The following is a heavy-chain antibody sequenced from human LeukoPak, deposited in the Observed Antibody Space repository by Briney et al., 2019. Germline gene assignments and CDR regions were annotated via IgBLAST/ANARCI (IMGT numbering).Heavy chain of an antibody. CDR1: GLSFSTYS. Sequence: PGGSLRLSCAASGLSFSTYSMNWVRQAPGKGLEWVSYTTSSSSTIYYADSVKGRFTISRDNARNSLYLQMNSLRDEDTAVYYCARGQQLWFDFWGQGTLVTVSS. D-gene: IGHD5-18*01. CDR2: TTSSSSTI. V-gene: IGHV3-48*02. J-gene: IGHJ4*02. CDR3: ARGQQLWFDF.